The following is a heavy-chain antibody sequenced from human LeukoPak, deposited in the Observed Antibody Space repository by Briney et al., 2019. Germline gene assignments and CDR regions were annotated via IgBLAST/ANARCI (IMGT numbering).Heavy chain of an antibody. V-gene: IGHV1-18*01. CDR3: ARGPLGYSSSSLTYYYYYMDI. CDR1: GFTFTSYG. CDR2: ISAYNGNT. D-gene: IGHD6-6*01. J-gene: IGHJ6*03. Sequence: GASVKVSCKASGFTFTSYGISWVRQAPGQGLEWMGWISAYNGNTDYAQKYQGRVTMTTDTSTSTAYMELRSLRSDDTAVYYCARGPLGYSSSSLTYYYYYMDIWGKGTTVTVSS.